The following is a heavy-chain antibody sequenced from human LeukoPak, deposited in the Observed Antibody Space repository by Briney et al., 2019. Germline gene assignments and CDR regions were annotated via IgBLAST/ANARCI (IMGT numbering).Heavy chain of an antibody. CDR2: IIPIFGTA. D-gene: IGHD1-14*01. Sequence: GSSVKVSCKASGGTFSSYAISWLRQAPGQGLEWMGGIIPIFGTANYAQKFQGRVTITADESTSTAYMELSSLRSEDTAVYYCAREIRTGHYYYGMDVWGQGTTVTVSS. CDR3: AREIRTGHYYYGMDV. CDR1: GGTFSSYA. J-gene: IGHJ6*02. V-gene: IGHV1-69*01.